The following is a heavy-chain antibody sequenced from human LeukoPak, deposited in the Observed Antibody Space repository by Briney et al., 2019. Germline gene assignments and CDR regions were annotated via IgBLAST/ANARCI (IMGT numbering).Heavy chain of an antibody. CDR3: ARESAYYDSSGYQYLDY. D-gene: IGHD3-22*01. J-gene: IGHJ4*02. CDR2: IYYSGST. V-gene: IGHV4-59*01. Sequence: SETLSLTCTVSGGSISSYYWSWIRQPPGKGLEWIGYIYYSGSTNYNPSLKSRVTISVDTSKNQFSLKLSSVTAAETSVYYCARESAYYDSSGYQYLDYWGQGTLVTVSS. CDR1: GGSISSYY.